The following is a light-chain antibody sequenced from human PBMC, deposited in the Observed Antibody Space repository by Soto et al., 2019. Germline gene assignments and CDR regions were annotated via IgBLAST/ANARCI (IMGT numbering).Light chain of an antibody. CDR3: QQSKNWSPWT. CDR2: GAS. CDR1: QSVRSS. J-gene: IGKJ1*01. Sequence: EIVMTQSPATLSVSPGERVTLSCRASQSVRSSLAWYQQKPGQAPRLLIYGASTRATGIPARFSGSGSGTEFTLTISSLQSEDFAVYYCQQSKNWSPWTFGPGTKVEFK. V-gene: IGKV3-15*01.